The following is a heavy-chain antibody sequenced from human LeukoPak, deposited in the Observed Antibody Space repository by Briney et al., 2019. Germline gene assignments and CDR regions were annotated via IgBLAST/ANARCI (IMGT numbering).Heavy chain of an antibody. J-gene: IGHJ4*02. CDR2: IIPNSGAT. V-gene: IGHV1-2*02. D-gene: IGHD1-26*01. CDR1: GYTFTVYY. CDR3: ARQLGATARDY. Sequence: ASVTVSFTASGYTFTVYYMHWVRRAPGQGLEWMGWIIPNSGATNYAQNLQGRVTMTRDTSISTAYMELKRLTSDDTAVYYCARQLGATARDYWGQGTLVTVSS.